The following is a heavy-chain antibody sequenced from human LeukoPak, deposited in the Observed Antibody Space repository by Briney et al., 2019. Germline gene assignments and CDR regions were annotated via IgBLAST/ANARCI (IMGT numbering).Heavy chain of an antibody. D-gene: IGHD6-19*01. V-gene: IGHV4-4*07. Sequence: SETLSLTCTVSGGSISRYYWSWIRQPPGKGLEWIGRIYTSGSTNYNPSLKSRVTMSVDTSKNQFSLKLSSVTAAHTAVYYCAREPETMWLVGRYYYYYYMDVWGKGTTVTISS. CDR1: GGSISRYY. CDR2: IYTSGST. J-gene: IGHJ6*03. CDR3: AREPETMWLVGRYYYYYYMDV.